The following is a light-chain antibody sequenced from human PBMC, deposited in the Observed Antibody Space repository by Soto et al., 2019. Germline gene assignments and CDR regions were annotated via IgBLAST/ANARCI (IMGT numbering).Light chain of an antibody. Sequence: DVVMTQSPLSLPVTLGQPASISCRSSQSLVYTDGNTYINWFQQRPGKSPRRLIYQVSNPDSGVPDRFSGSASGTAFTLKISRVEAEDVGVYYCRQGTPWALTCGQGTKLEIK. CDR1: QSLVYTDGNTY. J-gene: IGKJ2*01. V-gene: IGKV2-30*01. CDR2: QVS. CDR3: RQGTPWALT.